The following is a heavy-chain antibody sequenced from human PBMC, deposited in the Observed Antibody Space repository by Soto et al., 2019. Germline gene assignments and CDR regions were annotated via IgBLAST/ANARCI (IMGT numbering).Heavy chain of an antibody. V-gene: IGHV3-53*01. CDR1: GFRVTNSC. CDR2: LYSSGTT. Sequence: EGSLRLSCTVSGFRVTNSCINCARQAPGKALDWASILYSSGTTYYADSVRGRFTVSRDYSKNTLFLHINSLRADDTAVYYCARVPRDYYHPGNDNPDNWGPRSLLSDP. D-gene: IGHD7-27*01. CDR3: ARVPRDYYHPGNDNPDNWGPRSLLSDP. J-gene: IGHJ5*02.